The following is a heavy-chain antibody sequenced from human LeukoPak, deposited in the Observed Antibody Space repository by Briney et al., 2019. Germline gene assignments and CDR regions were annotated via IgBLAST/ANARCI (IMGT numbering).Heavy chain of an antibody. CDR3: ARAVAGTFGYYYYYMDV. V-gene: IGHV3-53*01. D-gene: IGHD6-19*01. Sequence: GGSLRLSCAASGFTVSSNYMSWVRQAPGKGLEWVSVIYSGGSTYYADSVKGRFTISRDNAKNSLYLQMNSLRAEDTAVYYCARAVAGTFGYYYYYMDVWGKGTTVTVSS. CDR1: GFTVSSNY. CDR2: IYSGGST. J-gene: IGHJ6*03.